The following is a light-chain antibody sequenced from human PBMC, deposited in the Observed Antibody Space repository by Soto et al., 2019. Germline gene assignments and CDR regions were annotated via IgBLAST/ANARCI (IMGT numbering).Light chain of an antibody. CDR3: QSYDSRLTAVV. J-gene: IGLJ2*01. Sequence: QSVLTQPPSVSGAPGQRVTISCTGSSSNIGAGYDVHWYQQLPGTAPKLLLYVYDSRPSGVPDRFSGSKSGSSASLAITGLQAEDEADYYCQSYDSRLTAVVFGGGTKLTVL. CDR2: VYD. V-gene: IGLV1-40*01. CDR1: SSNIGAGYD.